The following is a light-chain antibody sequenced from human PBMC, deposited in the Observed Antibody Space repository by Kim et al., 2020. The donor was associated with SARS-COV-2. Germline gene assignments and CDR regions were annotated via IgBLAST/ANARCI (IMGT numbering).Light chain of an antibody. Sequence: EVVLTQSPGTLSLSPGERATLSCRASQSVSTNHLAWYHQKPGQAPRLLISGASTRATGIPDRFSGSGSGTDFTLTISRLDPEDFGVYFCQQFASSGYTFGQGTKVDIK. CDR2: GAS. J-gene: IGKJ2*01. CDR1: QSVSTNH. CDR3: QQFASSGYT. V-gene: IGKV3-20*01.